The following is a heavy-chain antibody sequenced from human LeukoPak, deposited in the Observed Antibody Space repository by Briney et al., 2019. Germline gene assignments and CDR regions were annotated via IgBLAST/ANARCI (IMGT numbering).Heavy chain of an antibody. J-gene: IGHJ4*02. V-gene: IGHV4-59*12. CDR3: ASIWSPRRGDPDY. CDR2: IYYSGST. D-gene: IGHD2-21*02. CDR1: GGSISSYY. Sequence: SETLSLTCTVSGGSISSYYWSWIRQPPGKGLEWIGYIYYSGSTNYNPSLKSRVTISVDTSKNQFSLKLSSVTAADTAVYYCASIWSPRRGDPDYWGQGTLVTVSS.